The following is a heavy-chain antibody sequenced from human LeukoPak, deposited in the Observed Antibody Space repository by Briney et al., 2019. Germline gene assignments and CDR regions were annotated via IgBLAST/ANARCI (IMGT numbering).Heavy chain of an antibody. Sequence: GGSLRLSCAASGFTFSSYAMHWVRQAPGKGLEWVAVISYDGSNKYYADSVKGRFTISRDNSKNTLYLQMNSLRVEDTAVYYCARDGEMASYFDYWGQGTLVTVSS. V-gene: IGHV3-30-3*01. J-gene: IGHJ4*02. CDR1: GFTFSSYA. CDR3: ARDGEMASYFDY. D-gene: IGHD5-24*01. CDR2: ISYDGSNK.